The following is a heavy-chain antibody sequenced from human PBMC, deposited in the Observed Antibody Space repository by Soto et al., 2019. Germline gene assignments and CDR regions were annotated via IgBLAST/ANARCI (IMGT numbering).Heavy chain of an antibody. Sequence: SETLSLTCAVYGGSFSGYYWTWIRQPPGTGLEWIGEINHSGSTNYNPSLKSRVTISVDTSKNQFSLKLTSVTAAGTAVYYCARDKITGIFDYWGQGTLVTVSS. J-gene: IGHJ4*02. CDR1: GGSFSGYY. CDR3: ARDKITGIFDY. V-gene: IGHV4-34*01. CDR2: INHSGST. D-gene: IGHD2-8*02.